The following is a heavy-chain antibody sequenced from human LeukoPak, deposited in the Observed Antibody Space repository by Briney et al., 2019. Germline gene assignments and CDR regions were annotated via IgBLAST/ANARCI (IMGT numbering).Heavy chain of an antibody. V-gene: IGHV1-18*01. CDR3: ARDPSRGYCSSTSCSNWFDP. CDR2: TSAYNGNT. J-gene: IGHJ5*02. D-gene: IGHD2-2*01. Sequence: ASVKVSCKASGYTFTSYGISWVRQAPGQGLEWMGWTSAYNGNTNYAQKRQGRVTMTTDTSTSTAYMELRSLRSDDTAVYYCARDPSRGYCSSTSCSNWFDPWGQGTLVTVSS. CDR1: GYTFTSYG.